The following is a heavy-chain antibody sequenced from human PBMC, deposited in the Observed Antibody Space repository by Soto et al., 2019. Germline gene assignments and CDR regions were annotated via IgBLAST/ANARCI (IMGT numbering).Heavy chain of an antibody. CDR1: GFTFSSYG. Sequence: QVQLVESGGGVVQPGRSLRLSCAASGFTFSSYGMHWVRQAPGKGLEWVAVISYDGSNKYYADSVKGRFTISRDNSKNTLYLQMNSLRAEDTAVYYCAKERDGXTGDYFDYWGQGTLVTVSS. V-gene: IGHV3-30*18. CDR2: ISYDGSNK. D-gene: IGHD3-10*01. J-gene: IGHJ4*02. CDR3: AKERDGXTGDYFDY.